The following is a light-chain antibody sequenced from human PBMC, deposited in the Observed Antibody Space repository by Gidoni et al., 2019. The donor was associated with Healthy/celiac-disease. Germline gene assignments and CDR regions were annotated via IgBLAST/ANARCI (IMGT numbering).Light chain of an antibody. J-gene: IGKJ4*01. Sequence: EIVLTQSAATLSSSPRDSATSSCSTSQSVSSYLAWYQQKPGQSPRLLIYEASNRATGIPARFSGSGSGTDFTLTISSLEPEDFAVYYCQQRSNWPKTFGRGTKVEIK. V-gene: IGKV3-11*01. CDR1: QSVSSY. CDR3: QQRSNWPKT. CDR2: EAS.